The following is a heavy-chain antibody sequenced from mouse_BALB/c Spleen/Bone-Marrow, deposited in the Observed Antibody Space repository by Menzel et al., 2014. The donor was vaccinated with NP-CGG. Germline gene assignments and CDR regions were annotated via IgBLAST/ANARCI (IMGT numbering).Heavy chain of an antibody. CDR1: GFTFSSYS. CDR3: ARQLGLRVDY. D-gene: IGHD3-1*01. V-gene: IGHV5-12-2*01. J-gene: IGHJ4*01. CDR2: ISNGGGST. Sequence: EVKLVESGGGLVQPGESLKLSCAASGFTFSSYSMSWVRQTPEKRLEWVAYISNGGGSTYYPDTVKGRFTISRDNAKNTLYMQMSSLKSEDTAMYYCARQLGLRVDYWSQAASATVSS.